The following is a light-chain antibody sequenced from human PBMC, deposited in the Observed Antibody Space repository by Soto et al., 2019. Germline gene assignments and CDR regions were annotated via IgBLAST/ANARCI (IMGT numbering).Light chain of an antibody. CDR2: GAS. Sequence: EIVLTQSPGTLSLSPGERATLSCRASHSVSSSYLAWYQQKPGQAPRLLIYGASSRATGIPDRFSGSGSGTDFTLTISRLEPEDFALYYCQQYGSSPGTFGQGTKVEIK. CDR3: QQYGSSPGT. CDR1: HSVSSSY. J-gene: IGKJ1*01. V-gene: IGKV3-20*01.